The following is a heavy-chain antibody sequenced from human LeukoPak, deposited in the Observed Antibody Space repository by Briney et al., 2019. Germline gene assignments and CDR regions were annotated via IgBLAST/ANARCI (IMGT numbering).Heavy chain of an antibody. CDR3: ARGGAARTFDY. CDR1: GGTFNSYV. J-gene: IGHJ4*02. V-gene: IGHV1-69*13. CDR2: IIPIFGTA. Sequence: SVKVSCKASGGTFNSYVISWVRQAPGQGLEWMGGIIPIFGTANYAQKFQGRVTITADESTSTAYMELSSLRSEDTAVYYCARGGAARTFDYWGQGTLVTVSS. D-gene: IGHD6-6*01.